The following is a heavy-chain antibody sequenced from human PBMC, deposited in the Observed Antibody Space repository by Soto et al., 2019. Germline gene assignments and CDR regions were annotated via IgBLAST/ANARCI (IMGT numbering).Heavy chain of an antibody. D-gene: IGHD5-12*01. CDR3: AKGDNLGPKAGYAFDP. CDR2: TYFRSKWYN. Sequence: QTFCRTGATSGVTVCSNTSSWNCIRQSPSRGLEWLGRTYFRSKWYNDYAVSVKSRIIINPDTSNNQFSLQLNSVTPEDTAVYFCAKGDNLGPKAGYAFDPWGQGIMVTVSS. CDR1: GVTVCSNTSS. J-gene: IGHJ5*02. V-gene: IGHV6-1*01.